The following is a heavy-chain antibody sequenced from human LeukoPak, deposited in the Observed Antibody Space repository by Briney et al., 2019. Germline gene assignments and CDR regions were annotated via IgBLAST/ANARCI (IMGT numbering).Heavy chain of an antibody. CDR3: ARDGQDSSGTDAFDI. J-gene: IGHJ3*02. V-gene: IGHV1-69*06. CDR2: IIPIFGTA. D-gene: IGHD3-22*01. Sequence: GASVKVSCKASGYTFSSYAISWVRQAPGQGLEWMGGIIPIFGTANYAQKFQGRVTITADKSTSTAYMELSSLRSEDTAVYYCARDGQDSSGTDAFDIWGQGTMVTVSS. CDR1: GYTFSSYA.